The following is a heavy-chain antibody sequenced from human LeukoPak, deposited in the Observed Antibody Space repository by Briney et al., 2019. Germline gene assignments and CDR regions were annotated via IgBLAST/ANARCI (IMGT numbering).Heavy chain of an antibody. CDR2: ISSSSSYI. D-gene: IGHD2-2*01. J-gene: IGHJ4*02. Sequence: GGSLRLSCAASGFTFSSYGMNWVRQAPGKGLEWVSSISSSSSYIYYADSVKGRFTISRDNAKNSLYLQMNSLRAEDTAVYYCARNLGYCSSTSCPWDYWGQGTLVTVSS. V-gene: IGHV3-21*01. CDR3: ARNLGYCSSTSCPWDY. CDR1: GFTFSSYG.